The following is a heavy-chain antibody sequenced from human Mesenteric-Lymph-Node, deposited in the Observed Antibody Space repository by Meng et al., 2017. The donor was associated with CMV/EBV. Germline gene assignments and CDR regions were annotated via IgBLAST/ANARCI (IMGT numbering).Heavy chain of an antibody. D-gene: IGHD5-18*01. CDR2: INHSGST. CDR1: GGSFSGYY. Sequence: LTCAVYGGSFSGYYWSWIRQPPGKGLEWIGEINHSGSTNYNPSLKSRVTISVDTSKNQFSLKLSSVTAADTAVYYCASSGGYSYGPDYWGQGTLVTVSS. CDR3: ASSGGYSYGPDY. J-gene: IGHJ4*02. V-gene: IGHV4-34*01.